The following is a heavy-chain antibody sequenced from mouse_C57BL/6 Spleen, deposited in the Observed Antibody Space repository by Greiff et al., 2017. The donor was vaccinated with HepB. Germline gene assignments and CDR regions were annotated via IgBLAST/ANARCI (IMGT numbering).Heavy chain of an antibody. D-gene: IGHD2-2*01. CDR1: GFTFSDYG. CDR2: ISSGSSTI. Sequence: EVHLVESGGGLVKPGGSLKLSCAASGFTFSDYGMHWVRQAPEKGLEWVAYISSGSSTIYYADTVKGRFTISRANAKNTLFLQMTSLRSEDTAMYYCARPTIYYGYDGFAYWGQGTLVTVSA. V-gene: IGHV5-17*01. CDR3: ARPTIYYGYDGFAY. J-gene: IGHJ3*01.